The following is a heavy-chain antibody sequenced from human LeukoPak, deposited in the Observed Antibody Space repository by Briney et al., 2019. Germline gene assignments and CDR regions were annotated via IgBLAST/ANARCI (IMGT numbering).Heavy chain of an antibody. CDR2: IDPENGET. Sequence: ASVKVSCKASGYTFTSYGISWVRQAPGGRLEWVGRIDPENGETTYAEKFQVRVAMTADTSTDTTYMELSSLISEDTAVYYCATSDPYNDPHHWGQGALVTVSS. D-gene: IGHD5-24*01. J-gene: IGHJ5*02. CDR3: ATSDPYNDPHH. CDR1: GYTFTSYG. V-gene: IGHV1-18*01.